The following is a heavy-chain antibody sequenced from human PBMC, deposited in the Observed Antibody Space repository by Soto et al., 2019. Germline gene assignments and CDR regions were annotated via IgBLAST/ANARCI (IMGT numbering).Heavy chain of an antibody. CDR3: ARGSSIAGLYYGMDV. CDR1: GGSISSGGYY. CDR2: NYYSGIT. V-gene: IGHV4-31*03. D-gene: IGHD6-6*01. J-gene: IGHJ6*02. Sequence: QVQLQESGPGLVKPSQTLSLTCTVSGGSISSGGYYWTWIRQHPGKGLEWIGYNYYSGITYYNPSPKSRFTISLDTSKNQFSLKLSSVTAADTAVYYCARGSSIAGLYYGMDVWGQGTTVTVSS.